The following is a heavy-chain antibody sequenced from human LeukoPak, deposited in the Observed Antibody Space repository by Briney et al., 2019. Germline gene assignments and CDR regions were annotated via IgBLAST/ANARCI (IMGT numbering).Heavy chain of an antibody. V-gene: IGHV4-4*07. CDR2: IYTSRST. J-gene: IGHJ5*02. Sequence: PSETLSLTCTVSGGSISSDYWSWIRQPDGKGLEWIGRIYTSRSTNYNPSLKSRVSMSVDTSTNQFSLKLSSVTAADTAVYYCARDSLVHPNRWFDPWGQGTLVIVSS. CDR1: GGSISSDY. CDR3: ARDSLVHPNRWFDP. D-gene: IGHD6-13*01.